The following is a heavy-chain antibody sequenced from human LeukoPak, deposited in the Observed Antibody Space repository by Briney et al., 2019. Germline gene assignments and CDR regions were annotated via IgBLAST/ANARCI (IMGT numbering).Heavy chain of an antibody. Sequence: ASVKGSCKASGYTFTGDYMHWVRQAPGQGLEWMGWINPKSGGTNYAQKFQGRVTMTRDTSISTAYMALSRLRSDDTAVYYCARGVVATIEARRYYYYYMDVWGKGTTVTISS. D-gene: IGHD5-12*01. CDR3: ARGVVATIEARRYYYYYMDV. J-gene: IGHJ6*03. CDR1: GYTFTGDY. CDR2: INPKSGGT. V-gene: IGHV1-2*02.